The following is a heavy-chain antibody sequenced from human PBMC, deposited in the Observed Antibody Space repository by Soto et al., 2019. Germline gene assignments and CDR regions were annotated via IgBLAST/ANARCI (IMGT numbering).Heavy chain of an antibody. V-gene: IGHV4-59*12. CDR3: ARGGGRGYMVDL. Sequence: QVQLQESGPGLVKPSETLSLTCTVSGGSISPYYWGWIRQPPGKGLEWVGYIYYSGSTNYKSSLGSRVTMSIDTPNKQFSLRLKPVTAADTAVYCGARGGGRGYMVDLWGQGTRVTVSS. D-gene: IGHD3-10*01. CDR2: IYYSGST. CDR1: GGSISPYY. J-gene: IGHJ5*02.